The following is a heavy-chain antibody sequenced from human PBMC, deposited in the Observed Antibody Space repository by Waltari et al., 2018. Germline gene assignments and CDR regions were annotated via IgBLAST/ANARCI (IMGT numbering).Heavy chain of an antibody. D-gene: IGHD6-6*01. CDR2: IYYSGST. CDR3: ARRAGSSASRWFDP. V-gene: IGHV4-39*02. Sequence: HLQLQESGPGLVKPSETLSLTCTVSDASISTSRDYWGWVRQPPGKGLEWIGHIYYSGSTSYNPALKSRLVISVDTSKNHCSLRLSSGTAADTAVYYCARRAGSSASRWFDPWGQGILVTVSS. CDR1: DASISTSRDY. J-gene: IGHJ5*02.